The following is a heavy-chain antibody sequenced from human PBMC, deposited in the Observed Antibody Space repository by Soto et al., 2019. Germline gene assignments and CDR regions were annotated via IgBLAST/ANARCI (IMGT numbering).Heavy chain of an antibody. CDR3: ARGFDGYTGNYPYGMDV. CDR2: IYTSGST. Sequence: SETLSLTCTVSGGSISSYYWSWIRQPAGKGLEWIGRIYTSGSTNYNPSLKSRVTMSVDTSKNQFSLKLSSVTAADTAVYYCARGFDGYTGNYPYGMDVWGQGTTVTVSS. CDR1: GGSISSYY. V-gene: IGHV4-4*07. J-gene: IGHJ6*02. D-gene: IGHD5-12*01.